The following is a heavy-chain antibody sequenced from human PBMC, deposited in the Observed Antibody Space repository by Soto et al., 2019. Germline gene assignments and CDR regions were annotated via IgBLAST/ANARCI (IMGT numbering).Heavy chain of an antibody. D-gene: IGHD3-3*01. Sequence: ASVKVSCKASGYTFTSYGISWVRQAPGQGLEWMGWISAYNGNTNYAQKLQGRVTMTTDTSTRTAYMELRSLRSDDTAVYYCARDVPDWWSGYTHNWFDPWGQGTLVTVSS. V-gene: IGHV1-18*01. CDR2: ISAYNGNT. CDR1: GYTFTSYG. CDR3: ARDVPDWWSGYTHNWFDP. J-gene: IGHJ5*02.